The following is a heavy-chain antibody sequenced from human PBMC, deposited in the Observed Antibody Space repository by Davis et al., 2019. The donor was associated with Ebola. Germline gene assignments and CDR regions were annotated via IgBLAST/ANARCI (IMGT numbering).Heavy chain of an antibody. D-gene: IGHD3-22*01. V-gene: IGHV4-30-4*01. CDR2: IYYSGST. J-gene: IGHJ4*02. CDR3: ARGHGDSSGYPEYYFDY. Sequence: PSETLSLTCTVSGGSISSGDYYWSWIRQPPGKGLEWIGYIYYSGSTYYNPSLKSQVTISVDTSKNQFSLKLSSVTAADTAVYYCARGHGDSSGYPEYYFDYWGQGTLVTVSS. CDR1: GGSISSGDYY.